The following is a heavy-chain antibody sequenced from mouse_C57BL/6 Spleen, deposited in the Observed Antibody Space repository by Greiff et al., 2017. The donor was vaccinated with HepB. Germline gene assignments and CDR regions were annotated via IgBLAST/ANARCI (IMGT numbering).Heavy chain of an antibody. V-gene: IGHV1-82*01. D-gene: IGHD1-1*01. J-gene: IGHJ4*01. CDR3: ARSDYYDSSYVFYAMDY. CDR1: GYAFSSSW. Sequence: QVQLQQSGPEMVKPGASVKISCKASGYAFSSSWMNWVKQRPGKGLEWIGRIYPGDGDTNYNGKFKGKATLTADKSSSTAYMQLSSLTSEDSAVYFCARSDYYDSSYVFYAMDYWGQGTSVTVSS. CDR2: IYPGDGDT.